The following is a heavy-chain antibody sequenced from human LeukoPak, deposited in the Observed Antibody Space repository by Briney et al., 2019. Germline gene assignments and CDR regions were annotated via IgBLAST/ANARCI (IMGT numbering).Heavy chain of an antibody. D-gene: IGHD4-23*01. V-gene: IGHV4-34*01. CDR3: ARGSTTVVTPRGDWFDP. J-gene: IGHJ5*02. Sequence: SETLSLTCAVYGGSFSGYYWSWIRQPPGKGLEWIGEINHSGSTNYNPSLKSRVTISVDTSKNQFSLKLSSVTAADTAVYYCARGSTTVVTPRGDWFDPWGQGTPVTVSS. CDR2: INHSGST. CDR1: GGSFSGYY.